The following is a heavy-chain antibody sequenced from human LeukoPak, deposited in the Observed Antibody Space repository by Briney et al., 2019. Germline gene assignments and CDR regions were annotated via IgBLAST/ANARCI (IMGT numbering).Heavy chain of an antibody. J-gene: IGHJ4*02. CDR2: IYYSGST. V-gene: IGHV4-59*01. Sequence: SETLSLTCTVSGGSISSYYWSWIRQPPGKGLEWIGYIYYSGSTNYNPSLKSRVTISVDTSKNQFSLKLSSVTAADTAVYYCARVEGYSGYVFDYWGQGTLVTVSS. CDR3: ARVEGYSGYVFDY. D-gene: IGHD5-12*01. CDR1: GGSISSYY.